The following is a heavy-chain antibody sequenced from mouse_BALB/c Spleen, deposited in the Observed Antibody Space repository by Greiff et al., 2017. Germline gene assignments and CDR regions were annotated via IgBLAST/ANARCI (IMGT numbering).Heavy chain of an antibody. Sequence: EVQLVESGAELVKPGASVKLSCTASGFNIKDTYMHWVKQRPEQGLEWIGRIDPANGNTKYDPKFQGKATITADTSSNTAYLQLSSLTSEDTAVYYCARHYRYDPYAMDYWGQGTSVTVSS. D-gene: IGHD2-14*01. CDR2: IDPANGNT. V-gene: IGHV14-3*02. CDR3: ARHYRYDPYAMDY. CDR1: GFNIKDTY. J-gene: IGHJ4*01.